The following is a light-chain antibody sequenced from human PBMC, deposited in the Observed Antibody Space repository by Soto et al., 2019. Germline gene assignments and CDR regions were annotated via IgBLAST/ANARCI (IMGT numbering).Light chain of an antibody. CDR2: DVS. J-gene: IGLJ1*01. CDR3: SSYTSSSIYV. CDR1: SSDVGGYNY. Sequence: QSALNQPASVSGSPGQSITISCTGTSSDVGGYNYVSWYQQHPGKAPKLMIYDVSNRPSGVSNRFSGSKSGNTASLTTSGLQAEDEADYYCSSYTSSSIYVFGTGTKVTVL. V-gene: IGLV2-14*01.